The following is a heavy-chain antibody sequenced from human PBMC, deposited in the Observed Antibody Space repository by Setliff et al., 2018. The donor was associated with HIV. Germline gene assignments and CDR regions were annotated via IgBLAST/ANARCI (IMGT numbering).Heavy chain of an antibody. CDR2: INPSGGST. D-gene: IGHD3-10*01. V-gene: IGHV1-46*01. CDR1: GYTFTSYY. CDR3: PRRGSRGDYYYYMDV. Sequence: ASVKVSCKASGYTFTSYYMHWVRQAPGQGLEWMGIINPSGGSTSYAQNFQGRVTMTRDTSTSTVYMELSSLGSEDTAVYYFPRRGSRGDYYYYMDVWGKGTTVTVSS. J-gene: IGHJ6*03.